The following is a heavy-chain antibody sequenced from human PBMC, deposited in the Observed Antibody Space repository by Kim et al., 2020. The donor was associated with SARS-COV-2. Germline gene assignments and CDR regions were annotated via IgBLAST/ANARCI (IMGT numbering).Heavy chain of an antibody. J-gene: IGHJ3*01. CDR2: ISYDGSNK. V-gene: IGHV3-30*18. D-gene: IGHD6-13*01. Sequence: GGSLRLSCAASGFTFSSYGMQWVRQAPGKGLEWVAVISYDGSNKYYADSVKGRFTISRDNSKNTLYLQMNSLRAEDTAVYYCAKAAMTAANLWGQGTMVTVSS. CDR1: GFTFSSYG. CDR3: AKAAMTAANL.